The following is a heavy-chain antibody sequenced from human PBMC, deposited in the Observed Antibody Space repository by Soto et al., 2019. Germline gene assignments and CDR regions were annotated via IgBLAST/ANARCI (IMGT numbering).Heavy chain of an antibody. D-gene: IGHD6-13*01. CDR1: GGSISSYY. CDR3: ARDNAVAAAGKWDWFDP. V-gene: IGHV4-59*01. J-gene: IGHJ5*02. Sequence: SETLSLTCTVSGGSISSYYWSWIRQPPGKGLEWIGYIYYSGSTNYNPSLKSRVTISVDTSKNQFSLKLSSVTAADTAVYCCARDNAVAAAGKWDWFDPWGQGTLVTVSS. CDR2: IYYSGST.